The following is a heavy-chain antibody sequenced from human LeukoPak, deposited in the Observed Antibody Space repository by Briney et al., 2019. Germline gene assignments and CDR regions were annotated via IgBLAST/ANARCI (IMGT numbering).Heavy chain of an antibody. J-gene: IGHJ6*02. CDR2: ISADNGNT. D-gene: IGHD3-3*01. Sequence: ASVKVSCKASAYTFTSYGISWVRQAPGQGLEWMGWISADNGNTKCAQKNKGRVTMTTDTSTSTAYMELRSMRSDDTAVYYCARSRLVTIFGVVIIRGDYYYGMDVWGQGTTVTVSS. CDR1: AYTFTSYG. CDR3: ARSRLVTIFGVVIIRGDYYYGMDV. V-gene: IGHV1-18*01.